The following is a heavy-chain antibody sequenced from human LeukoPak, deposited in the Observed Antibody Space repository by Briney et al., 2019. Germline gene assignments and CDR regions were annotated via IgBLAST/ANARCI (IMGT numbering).Heavy chain of an antibody. J-gene: IGHJ4*02. CDR2: LNPNSGDT. CDR1: GYTFTAYS. CDR3: AREAYDILTGYYGAPNYFDY. Sequence: ASVKVSCKASGYTFTAYSMHWVRQAPGQGLEYMGWLNPNSGDTNYAQKFQGRVTMTRDTSISTAYMELSRLRSDDTAVYYCAREAYDILTGYYGAPNYFDYWDQGTLVTVSS. V-gene: IGHV1-2*02. D-gene: IGHD3-9*01.